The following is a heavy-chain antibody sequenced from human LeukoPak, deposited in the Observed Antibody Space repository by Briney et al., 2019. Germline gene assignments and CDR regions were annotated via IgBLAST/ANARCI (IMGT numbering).Heavy chain of an antibody. CDR1: GDSVSSNSAA. CDR2: TYYRSKWYN. D-gene: IGHD3-3*01. V-gene: IGHV6-1*01. Sequence: SQTLSLTRAISGDSVSSNSAAWNWIRQSPSRGLEWLGRTYYRSKWYNDYAVSVKSRITINPDTSKNQFSLQLDSVTPEDTAVYYCARGLYDFWSGYYGYYMDVWRKGTTVTVSS. CDR3: ARGLYDFWSGYYGYYMDV. J-gene: IGHJ6*03.